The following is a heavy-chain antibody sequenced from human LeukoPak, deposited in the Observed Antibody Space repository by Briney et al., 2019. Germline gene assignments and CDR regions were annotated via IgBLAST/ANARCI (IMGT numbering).Heavy chain of an antibody. Sequence: GGSLRLSCAASGFTFSTYWMSWVRQAPGEGPEWVANIKQDASEKYYVDSVKGRFTISRDNAKNSVYLQMNSLRVEDTAVYYCARVGSSYGDYFDYWGQGTLVTASS. CDR1: GFTFSTYW. CDR3: ARVGSSYGDYFDY. CDR2: IKQDASEK. J-gene: IGHJ4*02. V-gene: IGHV3-7*02. D-gene: IGHD4-17*01.